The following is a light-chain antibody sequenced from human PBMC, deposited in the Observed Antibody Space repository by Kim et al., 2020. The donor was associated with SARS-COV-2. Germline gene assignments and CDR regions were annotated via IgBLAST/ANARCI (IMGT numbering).Light chain of an antibody. CDR2: GKN. J-gene: IGLJ2*01. Sequence: SSELTQDPAVSVALGRTVRITCQGDSLRSYYASWYQQKPGQAPVLVIYGKNNRPSGIPDRFSGSSSGNTASLTITGAQAEDEADYYCNSRDSSGNHVVFGGETKLTVL. V-gene: IGLV3-19*01. CDR1: SLRSYY. CDR3: NSRDSSGNHVV.